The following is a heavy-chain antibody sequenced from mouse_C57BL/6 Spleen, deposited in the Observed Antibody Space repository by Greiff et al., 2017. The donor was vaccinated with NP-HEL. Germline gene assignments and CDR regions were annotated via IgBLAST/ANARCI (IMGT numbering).Heavy chain of an antibody. J-gene: IGHJ4*01. CDR2: IYPRSGNT. D-gene: IGHD1-1*01. V-gene: IGHV1-81*01. Sequence: VQLQESGAELARPGASVKLSCKASGYTFTSYGISWVKQRTGQGLEWIGEIYPRSGNTYYNEKFKGKATLTADKSSSTAYMELRSLTSEDSAVYFCASFYYGSSYAMDYWGQGTSVTVSS. CDR1: GYTFTSYG. CDR3: ASFYYGSSYAMDY.